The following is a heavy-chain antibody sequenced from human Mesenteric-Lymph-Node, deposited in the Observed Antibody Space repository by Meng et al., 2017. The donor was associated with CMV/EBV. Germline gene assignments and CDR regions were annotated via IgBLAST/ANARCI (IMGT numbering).Heavy chain of an antibody. CDR3: ARDNTSIAAAGPYPSGDWFDP. V-gene: IGHV7-4-1*02. J-gene: IGHJ5*02. D-gene: IGHD6-13*01. CDR1: SCA. CDR2: LNTNTGNP. Sequence: SCAMIWVRQAPGQGLEWMGWLNTNTGNPTYAQGFTGRFVFSLDTSVSTAYLQISSLKAEDTAVYYCARDNTSIAAAGPYPSGDWFDPWGQGTLVTVSS.